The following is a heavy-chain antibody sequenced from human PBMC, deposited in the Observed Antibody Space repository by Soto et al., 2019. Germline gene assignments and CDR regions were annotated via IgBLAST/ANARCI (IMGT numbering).Heavy chain of an antibody. V-gene: IGHV4-34*01. CDR2: INHSGST. D-gene: IGHD6-13*01. J-gene: IGHJ5*02. CDR3: EIRLGEAAGAYNWFDP. Sequence: QVQLQQWGAGLLKPSETLSLTCAVYGGFFSGYYWSWIRQPPGKGLEWIGEINHSGSTNYNPSLNSRVTISVDTSKNQFSLKLTSVTAADTALYYCEIRLGEAAGAYNWFDPWGHGTLVTVSS. CDR1: GGFFSGYY.